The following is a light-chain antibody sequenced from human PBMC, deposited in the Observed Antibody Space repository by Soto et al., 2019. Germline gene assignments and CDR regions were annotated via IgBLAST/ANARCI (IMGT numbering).Light chain of an antibody. CDR2: DAS. CDR3: QQRSNWPIT. Sequence: EIVLTQSPATLSLSPGDRATLSGRASQSVSSYLAWYQQKPGQAPRLLIYDASNRATGIPARFSGSGSGTDFHLTISSLEPEDFAVYYCQQRSNWPITFGQGTRLEIK. CDR1: QSVSSY. V-gene: IGKV3-11*01. J-gene: IGKJ5*01.